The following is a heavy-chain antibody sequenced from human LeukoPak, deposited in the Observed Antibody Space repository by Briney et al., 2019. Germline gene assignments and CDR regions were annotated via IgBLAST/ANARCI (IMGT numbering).Heavy chain of an antibody. CDR2: IKWDGSFI. Sequence: GGSLRLSCAASGFTFDDFAMGWVRQAPGKGPEWVSDIKWDGSFIRYADSVRGRFTISRDNSKNTLYLQMNSLRAEDTAVYYCAREAGHLLDYWGQGTLVTVSS. CDR3: AREAGHLLDY. V-gene: IGHV3-20*04. J-gene: IGHJ4*02. CDR1: GFTFDDFA.